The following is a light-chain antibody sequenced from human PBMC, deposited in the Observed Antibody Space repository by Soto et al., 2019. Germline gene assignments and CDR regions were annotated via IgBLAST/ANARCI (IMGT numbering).Light chain of an antibody. CDR1: QNVMYN. J-gene: IGKJ1*01. CDR2: GAS. Sequence: EIVLTQSPATLSVSPGGRATLSCRASQNVMYNLAWYQQKPGQAPRLLVYGASTRATDAPPRFRGSGSGTEFSLTDGSLQSEDYATYFCQQYSSWPLTFGQGSMVEIK. V-gene: IGKV3-15*01. CDR3: QQYSSWPLT.